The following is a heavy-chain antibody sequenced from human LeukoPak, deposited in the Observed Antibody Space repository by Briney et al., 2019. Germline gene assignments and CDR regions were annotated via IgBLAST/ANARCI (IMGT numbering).Heavy chain of an antibody. CDR3: AKDHWGAIRGEFDY. CDR1: GFTFSSYA. V-gene: IGHV3-23*01. J-gene: IGHJ4*02. D-gene: IGHD3-10*01. Sequence: GGSLRLSCAASGFTFSSYAMSWVRQAPGKGLEWVSGISGSGDTTYYADSVKGRFAISRDNSKNTLYLQMNSLRAEDTAVYFCAKDHWGAIRGEFDYWGQGTLVTVSS. CDR2: ISGSGDTT.